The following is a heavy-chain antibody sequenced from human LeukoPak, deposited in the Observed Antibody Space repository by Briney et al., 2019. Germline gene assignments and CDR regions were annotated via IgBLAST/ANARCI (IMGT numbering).Heavy chain of an antibody. CDR3: ASSRPYYDILTGYYFDI. CDR1: GYTFTSYD. Sequence: ASVKVSCKASGYTFTSYDINWVRQATGQGLEWMGWMNPNSGNTGYAQKFQGRVTMTRNTSISTAYMELSSLRSEDTAVYYCASSRPYYDILTGYYFDIWGQGTMVTVSP. J-gene: IGHJ3*02. V-gene: IGHV1-8*01. CDR2: MNPNSGNT. D-gene: IGHD3-9*01.